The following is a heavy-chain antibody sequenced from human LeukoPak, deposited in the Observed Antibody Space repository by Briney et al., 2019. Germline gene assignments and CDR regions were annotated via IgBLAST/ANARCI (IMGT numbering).Heavy chain of an antibody. CDR3: ASINPYCSGGSCYANYYYYYMDV. J-gene: IGHJ6*03. D-gene: IGHD2-15*01. CDR2: IYYSGST. V-gene: IGHV4-39*07. Sequence: SETLSLTCTVSGGSISSSSYYWGWIRQPPGKGLEWIGSIYYSGSTYYNPSLKSRVTISVDTSKNQFSLKLSSVTAADTAVYYCASINPYCSGGSCYANYYYYYMDVWGKGTTVAVSS. CDR1: GGSISSSSYY.